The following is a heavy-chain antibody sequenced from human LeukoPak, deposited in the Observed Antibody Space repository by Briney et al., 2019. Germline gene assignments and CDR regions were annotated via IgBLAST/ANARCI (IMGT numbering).Heavy chain of an antibody. CDR1: GYTFTGYY. Sequence: ASVKVSCKASGYTFTGYYIHWVRQAPGQGLEWMGWINPNSGGTNYAQNFQGRVTMTRDTSISTAYMELSRLRSDDTAVYYCARVSIVVPAEFDYWGQGTLVTVSS. CDR3: ARVSIVVPAEFDY. J-gene: IGHJ4*02. CDR2: INPNSGGT. D-gene: IGHD2-2*01. V-gene: IGHV1-2*02.